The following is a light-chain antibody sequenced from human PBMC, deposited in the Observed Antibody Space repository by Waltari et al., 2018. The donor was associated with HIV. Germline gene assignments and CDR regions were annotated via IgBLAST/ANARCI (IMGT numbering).Light chain of an antibody. J-gene: IGLJ1*01. CDR2: RTS. Sequence: QTVVTQEPSLTVSPGGTVSLTCASSTGAVTSGNYPHWFQQKPGQPPRGLIYRTSNKNLWPPARFSGSLLGGKAALTLSGVQPEDEAEYYCPLYYRGAQRYVFGTGPKVTVL. CDR3: PLYYRGAQRYV. V-gene: IGLV7-43*01. CDR1: TGAVTSGNY.